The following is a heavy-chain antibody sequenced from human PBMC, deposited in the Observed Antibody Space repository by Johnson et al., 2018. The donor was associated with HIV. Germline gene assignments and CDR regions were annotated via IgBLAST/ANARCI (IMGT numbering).Heavy chain of an antibody. D-gene: IGHD7-27*01. Sequence: QVQLVESGGGVVQPGRSLRLSCAASGFTFSSYAMHWVRQAPGKGLEWVAVISYDGSNKYYADSVKGRFTISRDNSKNTMYLQMGSLRAEDMAVYYCVRDAGPEGFHPWGAFDVWGQGTMVTVSS. J-gene: IGHJ3*01. CDR1: GFTFSSYA. CDR3: VRDAGPEGFHPWGAFDV. V-gene: IGHV3-30*14. CDR2: ISYDGSNK.